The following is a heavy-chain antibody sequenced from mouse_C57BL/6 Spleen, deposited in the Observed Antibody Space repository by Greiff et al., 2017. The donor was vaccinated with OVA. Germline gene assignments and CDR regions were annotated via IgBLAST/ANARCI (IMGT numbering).Heavy chain of an antibody. CDR1: GYTFTSYW. V-gene: IGHV1-59*01. J-gene: IGHJ2*01. CDR3: VPYYSNYGY. Sequence: VQLQQPGAELVRPGTSVKLSCKASGYTFTSYWMHWVKQRPGQGLEWIGVIDPSDSYTNYNQKFKSKATLTVDTSSRTAYMQLSSLTSEDSAVYYCVPYYSNYGYWGQGTTVTVSS. CDR2: IDPSDSYT. D-gene: IGHD2-5*01.